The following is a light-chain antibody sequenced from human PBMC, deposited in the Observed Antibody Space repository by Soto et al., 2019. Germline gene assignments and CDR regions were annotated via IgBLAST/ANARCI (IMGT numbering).Light chain of an antibody. CDR1: SSDVGGYNS. V-gene: IGLV2-11*01. Sequence: QSALTQPRSVSGSPGQSVTISCTGTSSDVGGYNSVSWYQHHPGKAPKLMIYDVNKRPSGVPDRFSGSKSGNTASLTISGRHAEDEADYYCSSYAGTYIHFVFGTETKLTVL. J-gene: IGLJ1*01. CDR2: DVN. CDR3: SSYAGTYIHFV.